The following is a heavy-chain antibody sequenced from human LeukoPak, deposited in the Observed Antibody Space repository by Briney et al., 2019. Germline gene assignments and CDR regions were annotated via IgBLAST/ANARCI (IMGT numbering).Heavy chain of an antibody. V-gene: IGHV1-69*05. CDR1: GGTFSSYA. Sequence: SVKVSCKASGGTFSSYAISWVRQAPGQGLVWMGGIIPIFGTANYAQKFQGRVTITTDESTSTAYMELSSLRSEDTAVYYCARSPAQGYCSGGSCYSNAFDIWGQGTMVTVSS. D-gene: IGHD2-15*01. CDR2: IIPIFGTA. CDR3: ARSPAQGYCSGGSCYSNAFDI. J-gene: IGHJ3*02.